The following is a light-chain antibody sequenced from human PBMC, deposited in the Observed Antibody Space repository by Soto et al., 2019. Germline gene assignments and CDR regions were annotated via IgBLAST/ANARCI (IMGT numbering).Light chain of an antibody. Sequence: QSALTQPASVAGFPGQSITIPCTGTSSDVGGYNYVSWYQQHPGKAPKLMMYDVNNRPSGVAIRFSGSKSGNTASLTISGLQAEDEADYYCSSYTSNRVLFGGGTKVTVL. V-gene: IGLV2-14*03. J-gene: IGLJ2*01. CDR1: SSDVGGYNY. CDR3: SSYTSNRVL. CDR2: DVN.